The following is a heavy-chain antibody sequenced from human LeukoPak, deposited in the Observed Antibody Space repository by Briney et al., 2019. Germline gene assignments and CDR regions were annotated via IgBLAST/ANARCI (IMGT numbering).Heavy chain of an antibody. CDR1: GYTFSDYD. V-gene: IGHV1-18*01. D-gene: IGHD2-2*01. J-gene: IGHJ4*02. CDR3: ARDYQRRFYLYYFDY. CDR2: ISVYNGNT. Sequence: ASVKVSCKASGYTFSDYDITWVRQAPGQGLGWMGWISVYNGNTNYAQELQGRVTMSTDTSASTAYMELSSLRSDDTAVYYCARDYQRRFYLYYFDYWGQGTLVTVSS.